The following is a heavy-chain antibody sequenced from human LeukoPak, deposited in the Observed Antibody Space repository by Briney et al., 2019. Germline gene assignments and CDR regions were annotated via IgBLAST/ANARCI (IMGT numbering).Heavy chain of an antibody. Sequence: GGSLRLSCAASGFTFSDYWMTWVRQAPGKGLEWVANIGEDGSEKYYVDSVKGRFTVSRDNAKNSLYLQMNSLRAEDTAVYYCARVDTAMVKVSDYWGQGTLVTVSS. J-gene: IGHJ4*02. CDR1: GFTFSDYW. V-gene: IGHV3-7*03. CDR2: IGEDGSEK. D-gene: IGHD5-18*01. CDR3: ARVDTAMVKVSDY.